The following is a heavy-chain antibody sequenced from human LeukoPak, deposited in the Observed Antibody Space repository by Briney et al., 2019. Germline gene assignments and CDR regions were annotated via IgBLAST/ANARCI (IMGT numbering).Heavy chain of an antibody. CDR2: IRGGGGSA. CDR1: GFTFSAYA. Sequence: GGSLRLSCTASGFTFSAYAMMWVRQAPGKGPEWVSAIRGGGGSAFYADSVKGRFTISGDDSKYTLFLQMNSLRAEDTAVYYCARDPNGDYIGAFDMWGPGTMVTVSS. J-gene: IGHJ3*02. V-gene: IGHV3-23*01. D-gene: IGHD4-17*01. CDR3: ARDPNGDYIGAFDM.